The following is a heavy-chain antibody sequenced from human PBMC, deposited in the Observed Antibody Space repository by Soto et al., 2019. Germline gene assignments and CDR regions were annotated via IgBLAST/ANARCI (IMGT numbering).Heavy chain of an antibody. V-gene: IGHV1-69*13. CDR3: ARGYCSSTSCYTTSYYYYGMDV. CDR1: GGTFSSYA. J-gene: IGHJ6*02. CDR2: IIPIFGTA. D-gene: IGHD2-2*02. Sequence: ASVKVSCKASGGTFSSYAISWVRQAPGQGLEWMGGIIPIFGTANYAQKFQGRVTITADESTSTAYMELSSLRSEDTAVYYCARGYCSSTSCYTTSYYYYGMDVWGQGTTVTVSS.